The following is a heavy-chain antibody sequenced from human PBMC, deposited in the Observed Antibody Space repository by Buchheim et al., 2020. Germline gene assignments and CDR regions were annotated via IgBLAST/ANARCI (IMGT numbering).Heavy chain of an antibody. CDR1: GFTFSSYG. CDR3: AKQEREWCMLF. CDR2: ISYDGSNK. D-gene: IGHD2-8*01. V-gene: IGHV3-30*18. Sequence: QVQLVESGGGVVQPGRSLRLSCAASGFTFSSYGMHWVRQAPGKGLEWVAVISYDGSNKYYADTVKGRFTISRDNSKNTLYLQMSSLRAEDTAVYYCAKQEREWCMLFWGQGTL. J-gene: IGHJ4*02.